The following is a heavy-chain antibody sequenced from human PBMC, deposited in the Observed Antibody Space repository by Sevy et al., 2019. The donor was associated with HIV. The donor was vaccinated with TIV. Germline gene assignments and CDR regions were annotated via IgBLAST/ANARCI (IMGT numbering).Heavy chain of an antibody. CDR3: ARGIVGDY. J-gene: IGHJ4*02. CDR2: MNPDSGNT. Sequence: ASVKVSCKASGYTFTTYDINWVRQATGQGLEWMGWMNPDSGNTGYAQKFQGRVTMTWNTSISTAYMEMSRLGSDDTAVYYCARGIVGDYWGQGTLVTVSS. V-gene: IGHV1-8*01. CDR1: GYTFTTYD. D-gene: IGHD1-26*01.